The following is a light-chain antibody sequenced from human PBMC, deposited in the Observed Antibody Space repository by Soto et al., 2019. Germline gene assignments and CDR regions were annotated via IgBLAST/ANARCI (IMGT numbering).Light chain of an antibody. V-gene: IGLV2-14*03. CDR3: SSYAASSTPVI. CDR2: AVT. Sequence: QSVLTQPASVSGSPGQSITISCTGTSNDVGGYDYVSWYQQHPGKGPRLMIYAVTNRPSGVSNRFSGSKSGNTASLTISGLQAEDEADYFCSSYAASSTPVIFGGGTKRTVL. J-gene: IGLJ2*01. CDR1: SNDVGGYDY.